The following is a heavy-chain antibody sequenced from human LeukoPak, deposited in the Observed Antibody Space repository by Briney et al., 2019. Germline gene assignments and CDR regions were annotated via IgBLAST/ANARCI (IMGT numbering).Heavy chain of an antibody. CDR1: GGSISSYY. CDR3: ARSTYSSGWYYFDY. CDR2: IYHSGST. D-gene: IGHD6-19*01. J-gene: IGHJ4*02. Sequence: SETLSLTCTVSGGSISSYYWSWIRQPPGKGLQYIGCIYHSGSTNYNPSLKSRVTISVDRSKNQFSLKLSSVTAADTAVYYCARSTYSSGWYYFDYWGQGTLVTVSS. V-gene: IGHV4-59*01.